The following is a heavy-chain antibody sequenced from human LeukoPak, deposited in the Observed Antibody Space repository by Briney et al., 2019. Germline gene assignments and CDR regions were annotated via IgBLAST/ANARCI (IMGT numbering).Heavy chain of an antibody. V-gene: IGHV1-46*01. Sequence: ASVKVSCKASGYTFTSYYMHWVRQAPGQGLEWMGIINPSGGSTSYAQKFQGRVTMTRDTSTSTVYMELSSLRSEDTAVYYCARDPTQRMYYYDSSGYSAWWFDPWGQGTRVIVSS. D-gene: IGHD3-22*01. J-gene: IGHJ5*02. CDR2: INPSGGST. CDR1: GYTFTSYY. CDR3: ARDPTQRMYYYDSSGYSAWWFDP.